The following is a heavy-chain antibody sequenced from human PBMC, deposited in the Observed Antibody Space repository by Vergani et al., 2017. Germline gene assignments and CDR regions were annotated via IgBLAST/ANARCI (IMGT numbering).Heavy chain of an antibody. J-gene: IGHJ6*03. D-gene: IGHD2-2*01. CDR1: GFTFSSYS. Sequence: EVQLVESGGGLVQPGGSLRLSCAASGFTFSSYSMNWVRQAPGKGLEWVSYISSSSSTIYYADSVKGRFTISRDNAKNPLYLQMNSLRAEDTAVYYCARDGVVVPAAINYYYYYMDVWGKGTTVTVSS. CDR3: ARDGVVVPAAINYYYYYMDV. V-gene: IGHV3-48*01. CDR2: ISSSSSTI.